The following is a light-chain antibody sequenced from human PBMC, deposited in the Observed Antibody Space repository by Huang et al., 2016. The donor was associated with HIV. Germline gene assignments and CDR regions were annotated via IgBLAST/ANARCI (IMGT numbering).Light chain of an antibody. Sequence: EIVLTQSPATLSLSPGERDTLSCGASRSVASYLAWYQQKPGQAPRLLIYDASNRASGIPDRFSGSGSGTDFTLTISSLEPEDFAFYYCQQRSKWPITFGQGTRLEIK. J-gene: IGKJ5*01. CDR1: RSVASY. CDR3: QQRSKWPIT. CDR2: DAS. V-gene: IGKV3-11*01.